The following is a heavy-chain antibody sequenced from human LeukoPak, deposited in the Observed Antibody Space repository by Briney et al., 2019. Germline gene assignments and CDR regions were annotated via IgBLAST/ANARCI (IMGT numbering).Heavy chain of an antibody. Sequence: SQTLSLTCTVSGGSISSGGYYWSWIRQDPGKGLEWIGYIYYSGSTYFNPSLKSRLTISVDTSKNQFSLKLSSVTAADTAVYYCASTNGYEGRYFQHWGQGTLVTVSS. CDR1: GGSISSGGYY. V-gene: IGHV4-31*03. CDR2: IYYSGST. D-gene: IGHD5-18*01. CDR3: ASTNGYEGRYFQH. J-gene: IGHJ1*01.